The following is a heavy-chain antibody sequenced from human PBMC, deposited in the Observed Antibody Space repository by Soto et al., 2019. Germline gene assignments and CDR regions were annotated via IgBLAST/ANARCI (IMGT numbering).Heavy chain of an antibody. Sequence: GGSLRLSCAASGFNFSTYTMNWVRQAPGKGLEWVSSISSSDRYIYYADSVKGRFTISRDDAKNSLYLQMNSLRDEDTAVYYCARDRCSGGSCYRTYAFDIWGQGTLVTVSS. CDR3: ARDRCSGGSCYRTYAFDI. V-gene: IGHV3-21*06. D-gene: IGHD2-15*01. CDR2: ISSSDRYI. J-gene: IGHJ3*02. CDR1: GFNFSTYT.